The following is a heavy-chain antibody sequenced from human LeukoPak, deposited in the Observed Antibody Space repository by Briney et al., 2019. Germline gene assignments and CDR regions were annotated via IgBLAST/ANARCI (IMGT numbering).Heavy chain of an antibody. J-gene: IGHJ1*01. Sequence: GGSLRLSCAASGFTFKNYAMNWVRQAPGKGLEWVSVISGSGGSTHYADSVKGRFTISRDNFKNTLFLQMDSLRAEDTAVYYCARTDETAPAEDFQHWGQGTLVTVSS. CDR2: ISGSGGST. CDR1: GFTFKNYA. D-gene: IGHD2-21*02. V-gene: IGHV3-23*01. CDR3: ARTDETAPAEDFQH.